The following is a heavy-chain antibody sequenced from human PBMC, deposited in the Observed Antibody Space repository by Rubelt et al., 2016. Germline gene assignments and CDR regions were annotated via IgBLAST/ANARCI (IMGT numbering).Heavy chain of an antibody. J-gene: IGHJ6*02. CDR3: ARAGGYCSGGSCYSYYYYGMDV. CDR1: GGSISSGGYY. Sequence: QVQLQESGPGLVKPSQTLSLTCTVSGGSISSGGYYWSWIRQHPGKGLEWIGYIYYSGSTYYNPSLKSRVTMSVDSAKNPSSRKLSPVTAAETAAYYCARAGGYCSGGSCYSYYYYGMDVWGQGTTVTVSS. CDR2: IYYSGST. D-gene: IGHD2-15*01. V-gene: IGHV4-31*03.